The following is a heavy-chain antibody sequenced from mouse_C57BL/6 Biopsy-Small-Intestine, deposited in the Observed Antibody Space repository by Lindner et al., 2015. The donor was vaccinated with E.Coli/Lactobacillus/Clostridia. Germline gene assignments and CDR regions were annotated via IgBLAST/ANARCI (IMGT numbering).Heavy chain of an antibody. V-gene: IGHV1-64*01. CDR3: AREAGDQSGDAFDM. Sequence: SVKVSCKASGGTFSSDTITWLRQLPGQGLEWMGRIIPILDIANHAQKFQGRVALSADKSTGTAYMELSGLRSDDTAVYYCAREAGDQSGDAFDMWGQGTMVTVSS. CDR2: IIPILDIA. J-gene: IGHJ3*02. D-gene: IGHD1-3*01. CDR1: GGTFSSDT.